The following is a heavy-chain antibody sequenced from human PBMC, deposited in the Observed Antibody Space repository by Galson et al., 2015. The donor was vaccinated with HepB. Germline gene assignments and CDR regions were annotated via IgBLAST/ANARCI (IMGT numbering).Heavy chain of an antibody. V-gene: IGHV3-30*18. CDR3: AKDRSIAVAGTVDIFDI. D-gene: IGHD6-13*01. CDR1: GFTFGSFG. CDR2: ISYDGSNK. Sequence: SLRLSCAASGFTFGSFGMHWVRQAPGKGLEWVAVISYDGSNKYYVESVKGRFTISRDNSKNTLYLQMSGLRVEDTAVYYCAKDRSIAVAGTVDIFDIWGQGTMVTVSS. J-gene: IGHJ3*02.